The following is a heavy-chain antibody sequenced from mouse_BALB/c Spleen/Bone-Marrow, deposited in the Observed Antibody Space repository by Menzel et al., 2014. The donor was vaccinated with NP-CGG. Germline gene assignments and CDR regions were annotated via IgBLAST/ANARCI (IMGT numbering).Heavy chain of an antibody. CDR2: IYPGNSDT. J-gene: IGHJ2*01. V-gene: IGHV1-5*01. D-gene: IGHD4-1*01. Sequence: VQLQQSGTVLARPGASVKMSCKASGYSFPSYWMHWVKQRPGQGLEWIGAIYPGNSDTNYNQNFKGKAKLTAVTSANTAYMELSSLPNDDSAVYYGTRRTAVLDYWGQGTTLTVSS. CDR1: GYSFPSYW. CDR3: TRRTAVLDY.